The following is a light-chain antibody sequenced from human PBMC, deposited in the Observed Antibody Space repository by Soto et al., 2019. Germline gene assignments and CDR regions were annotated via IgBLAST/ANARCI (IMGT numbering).Light chain of an antibody. CDR3: QQYNSYSYT. CDR2: AAS. CDR1: QSISSY. V-gene: IGKV1-5*01. J-gene: IGKJ2*01. Sequence: DIQMTQYPSSLSPSVGDRVTITCRASQSISSYLNWYQQKPGKAPKLLIYAASTLESGVPSRFSGSGSGTEFTLTISSLQPDDFATYYCQQYNSYSYTVGQGTKVDIK.